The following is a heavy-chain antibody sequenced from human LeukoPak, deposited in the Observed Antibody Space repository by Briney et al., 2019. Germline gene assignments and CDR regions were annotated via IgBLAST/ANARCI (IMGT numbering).Heavy chain of an antibody. Sequence: SETLSLTCAVYGGSFSGYYWSWIRQPPGKGLEWIGEVNHSGSTNYNPSLKSRVTISVDTSKNQFSLKLSSVTAADTAVYYCARLSSNYYDSSGYPGVLDYWGQGTLVTVSS. J-gene: IGHJ4*02. CDR3: ARLSSNYYDSSGYPGVLDY. CDR2: VNHSGST. CDR1: GGSFSGYY. V-gene: IGHV4-34*01. D-gene: IGHD3-22*01.